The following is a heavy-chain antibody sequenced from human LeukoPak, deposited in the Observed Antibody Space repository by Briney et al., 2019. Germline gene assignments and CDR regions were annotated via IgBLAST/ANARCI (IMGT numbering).Heavy chain of an antibody. J-gene: IGHJ4*02. D-gene: IGHD6-13*01. CDR3: ARDPIDTNEEQLVRGDY. CDR1: GFTFSSYA. CDR2: ISGSGGST. Sequence: GGSLRLSCEASGFTFSSYAMTWVRQAPGKGLEWVSAISGSGGSTYYADSVKGRFTISRDNAKNSLYLQMNSLRAEDTAVYYCARDPIDTNEEQLVRGDYWGQGTLVTVSS. V-gene: IGHV3-23*01.